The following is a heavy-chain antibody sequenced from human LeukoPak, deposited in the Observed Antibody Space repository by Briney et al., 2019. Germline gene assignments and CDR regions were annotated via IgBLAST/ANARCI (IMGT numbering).Heavy chain of an antibody. J-gene: IGHJ4*02. CDR3: ASSSLTGTTRYYFDY. V-gene: IGHV4-61*02. CDR1: GGSISSGSYY. Sequence: SQTLSLTCTVSGGSISSGSYYWSWIRQPAGTGLEWIGRIYTSGSTNYNPSLKSRVTTSVDTSKNQFSLKLSSVTAADTAVYYCASSSLTGTTRYYFDYWGQGTLVTVSS. CDR2: IYTSGST. D-gene: IGHD1-7*01.